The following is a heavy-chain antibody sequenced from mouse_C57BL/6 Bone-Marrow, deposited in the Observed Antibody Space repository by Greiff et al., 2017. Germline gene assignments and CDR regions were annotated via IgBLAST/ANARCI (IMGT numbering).Heavy chain of an antibody. Sequence: VQLQQSGAELVRPGASVTLSCKASGYTFTDYEMHWVKQTPVHGLEWIGAIDPETGGTAYNQKFKGKAILTADKSSSTAYMELRSLTSEDSAVYYCTRGQLRGWFAYWGQGTLVTVSA. V-gene: IGHV1-15*01. CDR3: TRGQLRGWFAY. CDR2: IDPETGGT. J-gene: IGHJ3*01. D-gene: IGHD3-2*02. CDR1: GYTFTDYE.